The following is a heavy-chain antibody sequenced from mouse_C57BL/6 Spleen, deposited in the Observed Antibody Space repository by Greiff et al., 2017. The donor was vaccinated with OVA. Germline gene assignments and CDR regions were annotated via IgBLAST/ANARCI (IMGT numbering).Heavy chain of an antibody. CDR1: GFTFSSYG. CDR2: ISSGGSYT. J-gene: IGHJ2*01. Sequence: EVQLVESGGDLVKPGGSLKLSCAASGFTFSSYGMSWVRQTPDKSLEWVATISSGGSYTYYPDSVKGRFTISRDNAKNTLYLQMSSLKSEDTAMYYCARHYDYDDGYYFDYWGQGTTLTVSS. D-gene: IGHD2-4*01. V-gene: IGHV5-6*01. CDR3: ARHYDYDDGYYFDY.